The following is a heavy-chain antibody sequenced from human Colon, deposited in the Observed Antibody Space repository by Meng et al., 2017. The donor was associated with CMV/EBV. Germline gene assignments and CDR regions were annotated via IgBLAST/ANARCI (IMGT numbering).Heavy chain of an antibody. Sequence: GESLKISCAASGFTFSSYSMNWVRQAPGKGLEWVSSISSSSSYIYYADSVKGRFTISRDNAKNSLYLQMNSLRAEDTAVYYCARFLHSSSWDLDYRGQGTLVTVSS. D-gene: IGHD6-13*01. J-gene: IGHJ4*02. CDR1: GFTFSSYS. CDR2: ISSSSSYI. V-gene: IGHV3-21*01. CDR3: ARFLHSSSWDLDY.